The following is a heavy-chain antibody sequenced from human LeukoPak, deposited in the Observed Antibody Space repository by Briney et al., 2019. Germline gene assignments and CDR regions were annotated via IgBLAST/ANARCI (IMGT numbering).Heavy chain of an antibody. CDR2: IKQDGSER. CDR3: ATRRYSSGFDY. CDR1: GFTFSSYA. V-gene: IGHV3-7*01. Sequence: GGSLRLSCAASGFTFSSYAMHWVRQAPGKGLEWVANIKQDGSERYYVDSVKGRFTISRDNAKNSLFLQVNSLRAEDTAVYYCATRRYSSGFDYWGQGTLVTVSS. D-gene: IGHD6-19*01. J-gene: IGHJ4*02.